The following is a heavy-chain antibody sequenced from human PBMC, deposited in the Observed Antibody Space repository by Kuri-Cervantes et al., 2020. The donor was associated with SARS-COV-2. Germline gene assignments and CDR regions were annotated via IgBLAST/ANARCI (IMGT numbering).Heavy chain of an antibody. D-gene: IGHD3-22*01. CDR2: INSASSYI. J-gene: IGHJ3*02. CDR1: GFTFGTYN. V-gene: IGHV3-21*01. Sequence: GESLKISCAASGFTFGTYNMNWVRQAPGKGLEWISSINSASSYIYQIDSVKGRFTISRDNAKNSLYLQMNSLRAEDTAVYYCAGEWYYYDSSGYYPVGAFDIWGQGTMVTVSS. CDR3: AGEWYYYDSSGYYPVGAFDI.